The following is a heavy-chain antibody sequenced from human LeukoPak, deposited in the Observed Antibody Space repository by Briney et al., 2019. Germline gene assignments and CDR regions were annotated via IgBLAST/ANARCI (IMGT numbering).Heavy chain of an antibody. CDR3: ARIIAVAGTDWFDP. J-gene: IGHJ5*02. D-gene: IGHD6-13*01. CDR2: ISSSGSTI. V-gene: IGHV3-48*04. Sequence: GGSLRLSCAASGFTFSGYSMNWVRQAPGKGLEWVSYISSSGSTIYYADSVKGRFTISRDNAKNSLYLQMNSLRAEDTAVYYCARIIAVAGTDWFDPWGQGTLVTVSS. CDR1: GFTFSGYS.